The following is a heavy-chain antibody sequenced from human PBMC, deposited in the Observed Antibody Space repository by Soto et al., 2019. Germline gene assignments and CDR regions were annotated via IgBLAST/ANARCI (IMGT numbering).Heavy chain of an antibody. CDR3: ARSVAAALSWFDP. J-gene: IGHJ5*02. D-gene: IGHD6-13*01. Sequence: ASVKVSCKASGYTFTSYGISWVRQAPGQGLEWMGWISAYNGNTNYAQKLQGRVTITTDTSTSTAYMELSSLRSDDTAVYYCARSVAAALSWFDPWGQGTLVTVSS. CDR2: ISAYNGNT. V-gene: IGHV1-18*01. CDR1: GYTFTSYG.